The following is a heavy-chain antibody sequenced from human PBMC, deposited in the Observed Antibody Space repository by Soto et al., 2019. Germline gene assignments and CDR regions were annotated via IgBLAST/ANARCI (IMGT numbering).Heavy chain of an antibody. CDR3: ERGTPRAAAAFFDD. CDR1: GGSVNTGVHY. V-gene: IGHV4-61*03. CDR2: IYVSGSF. J-gene: IGHJ4*01. D-gene: IGHD6-25*01. Sequence: QVQLQESGPGLVNPSETLSLTCTVSGGSVNTGVHYWSWIRQPPGKGLEWIAYIYVSGSFNYNHSLDSRATVSMDTSKNRFAMSLSSVTAADTAVYYCERGTPRAAAAFFDDWCHGTLVTVCS.